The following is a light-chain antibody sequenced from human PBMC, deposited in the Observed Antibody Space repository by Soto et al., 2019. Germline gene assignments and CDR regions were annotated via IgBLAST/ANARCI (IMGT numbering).Light chain of an antibody. J-gene: IGLJ1*01. V-gene: IGLV2-14*01. CDR3: LSYAGRSEFYV. Sequence: QSVLTQPASVSGSPGQSITISCTGTTSDVGGYDYVSWYQQHPGQAPKLLIYEVSNRPSGVSHRFSGSKSGNTASLTVSGLQAEDEADYYCLSYAGRSEFYVFGTGTKVTVL. CDR2: EVS. CDR1: TSDVGGYDY.